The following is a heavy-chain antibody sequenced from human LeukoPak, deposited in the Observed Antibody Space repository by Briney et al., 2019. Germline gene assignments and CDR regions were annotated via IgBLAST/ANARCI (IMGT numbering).Heavy chain of an antibody. J-gene: IGHJ4*02. Sequence: GGSLGLSCAASGFTFSSYEMNWVRQAAGKGLEWVSYISSSGSTIYYADSVKGRFTISRDNAKNSLYLQMNSLRAEDTAVYYCARYTMVRGLFDYWGQGTLVTVSS. CDR3: ARYTMVRGLFDY. CDR1: GFTFSSYE. CDR2: ISSSGSTI. V-gene: IGHV3-48*03. D-gene: IGHD3-10*01.